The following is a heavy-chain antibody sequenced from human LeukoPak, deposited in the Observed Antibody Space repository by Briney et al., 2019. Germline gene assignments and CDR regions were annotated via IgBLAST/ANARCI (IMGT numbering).Heavy chain of an antibody. CDR3: AKGNSYDSSGLPFDY. CDR1: GFTFDDYA. V-gene: IGHV3-9*01. CDR2: ISWNSGSI. J-gene: IGHJ4*02. Sequence: GGSLRLSCAASGFTFDDYAMHWVRQAPGKGLEWVSGISWNSGSIGYADSVKGRFTISRDNARNSLYLQMNSLRAEDTALYYCAKGNSYDSSGLPFDYWGQGTLVTVSS. D-gene: IGHD3-22*01.